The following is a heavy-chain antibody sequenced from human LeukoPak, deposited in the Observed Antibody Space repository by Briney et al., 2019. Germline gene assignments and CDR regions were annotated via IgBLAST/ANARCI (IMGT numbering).Heavy chain of an antibody. V-gene: IGHV4-39*01. D-gene: IGHD3-22*01. CDR2: IYYSGST. Sequence: SETLSLTCTVSGGSISSSSYYWGWIRQPPGKGLEWIGSIYYSGSTYYNPSLKSRVTISVDTSKNQFSLKLSSVTAADTAVYYCARHKDYYDSSGYPQYYYYMDVWGKGTTVTIPS. CDR1: GGSISSSSYY. CDR3: ARHKDYYDSSGYPQYYYYMDV. J-gene: IGHJ6*03.